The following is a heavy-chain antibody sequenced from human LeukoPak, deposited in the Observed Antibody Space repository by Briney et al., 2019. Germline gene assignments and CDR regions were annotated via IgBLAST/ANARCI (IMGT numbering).Heavy chain of an antibody. CDR3: ARDSRPYYTGSGSYYKIGRFDY. J-gene: IGHJ4*02. Sequence: SVKVSCKASGDSFSSYALSWVRQAPGQGLEWMGRIIPILDIKTYAERFQDRVTITADEDTSTVYMELSILRSEDTALYYCARDSRPYYTGSGSYYKIGRFDYWGQGTGVTVSS. D-gene: IGHD3-10*01. V-gene: IGHV1-69*04. CDR2: IIPILDIK. CDR1: GDSFSSYA.